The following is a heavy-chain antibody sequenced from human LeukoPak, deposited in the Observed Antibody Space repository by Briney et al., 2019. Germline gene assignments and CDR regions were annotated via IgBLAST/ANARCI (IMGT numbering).Heavy chain of an antibody. V-gene: IGHV3-21*01. CDR3: ARVSGRLERQSDLDY. J-gene: IGHJ4*02. CDR1: GFTFASYS. CDR2: ISGDSTYI. Sequence: GGSLRLSCAASGFTFASYSMNWVRQAPGKGLEWVSSISGDSTYIYNAGSVKGRFTISRDNAQASLYLQMISLKADDTAVYYCARVSGRLERQSDLDYWGQGTLVIVSS. D-gene: IGHD1-1*01.